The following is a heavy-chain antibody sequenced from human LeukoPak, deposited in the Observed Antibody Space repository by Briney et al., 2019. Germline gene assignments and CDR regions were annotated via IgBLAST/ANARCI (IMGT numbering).Heavy chain of an antibody. CDR3: ARARSARIAAHDY. Sequence: GGTLRLSCAASGFTFSSYSMNWVRQAPGKGLEWVSSISSSSSYIYYADSVKGRFTISRDNAKNSLYLQMNSLRAEDTAVYYCARARSARIAAHDYWGQGTLVTVSS. D-gene: IGHD6-6*01. CDR1: GFTFSSYS. CDR2: ISSSSSYI. V-gene: IGHV3-21*01. J-gene: IGHJ4*02.